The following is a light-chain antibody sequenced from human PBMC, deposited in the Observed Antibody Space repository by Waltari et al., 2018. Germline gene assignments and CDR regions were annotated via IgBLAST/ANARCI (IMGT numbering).Light chain of an antibody. V-gene: IGKV3-15*01. CDR3: QQYNNWPYT. J-gene: IGKJ2*01. CDR2: GAS. Sequence: EIVMTQSPATLSVSPGERATLSCRASQSVSSNLAWYQQKPGQALRLLIYGASTSATGFPARFSGSGSGTEFTLTISSLQSEDFVVYYCQQYNNWPYTFGQGTKLEIK. CDR1: QSVSSN.